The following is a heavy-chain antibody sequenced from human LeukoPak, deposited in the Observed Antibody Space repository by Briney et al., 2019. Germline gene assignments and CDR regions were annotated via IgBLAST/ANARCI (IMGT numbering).Heavy chain of an antibody. CDR1: GYTLTELS. CDR2: FDPEDGET. J-gene: IGHJ4*02. V-gene: IGHV1-24*01. D-gene: IGHD5-12*01. CDR3: ARGDFMVASYFDY. Sequence: ASVKVSCKVSGYTLTELSMHWVRQAPGKGLEWMGGFDPEDGETIYAQKFQGRVTMTTDTSTSTAYMELRSLRSDDTAVYYCARGDFMVASYFDYWGQGTLVTVSS.